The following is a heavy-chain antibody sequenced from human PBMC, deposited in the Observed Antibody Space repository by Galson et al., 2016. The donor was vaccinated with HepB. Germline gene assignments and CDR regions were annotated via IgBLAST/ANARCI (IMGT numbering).Heavy chain of an antibody. D-gene: IGHD3-16*01. CDR1: GLTFTGYF. Sequence: SETLSLTCGVDGLTFTGYFWSWMRQVPGKGLEWLGEIHHTGSTNYNPSVESRISITVDTSKRQLFLTLTSVTAADTALYYCAAYLWAAHRPYFDFWSQGSLVAVSS. CDR2: IHHTGST. J-gene: IGHJ4*02. CDR3: AAYLWAAHRPYFDF. V-gene: IGHV4-34*08.